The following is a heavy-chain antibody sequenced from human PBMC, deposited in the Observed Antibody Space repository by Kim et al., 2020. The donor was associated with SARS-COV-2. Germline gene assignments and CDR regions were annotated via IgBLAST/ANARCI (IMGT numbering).Heavy chain of an antibody. Sequence: GGSLRLSCEASEFTFSNYAMSWVRQAPGKGLEWVSGISGDGGSTNYADSVKGRFTISRDNSKNTLYVQMNSLRAEDTAVYYCAKASGAYYFYDMDVWGQG. CDR2: ISGDGGST. CDR3: AKASGAYYFYDMDV. V-gene: IGHV3-23*01. D-gene: IGHD1-26*01. CDR1: EFTFSNYA. J-gene: IGHJ6*02.